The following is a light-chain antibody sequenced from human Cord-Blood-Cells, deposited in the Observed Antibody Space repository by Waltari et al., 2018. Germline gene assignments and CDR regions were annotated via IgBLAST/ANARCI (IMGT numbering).Light chain of an antibody. J-gene: IGKJ5*01. CDR2: DAS. Sequence: EIVLTQYPATLSLSPGERATLSCRASQSVSSYLAWYQQKPGQAPRLLIYDASNRATGIPARFSGSGSGTDFTLTISSLEPEDFAVDYCQQRSNWPITFGQGTRLEIK. V-gene: IGKV3-11*01. CDR3: QQRSNWPIT. CDR1: QSVSSY.